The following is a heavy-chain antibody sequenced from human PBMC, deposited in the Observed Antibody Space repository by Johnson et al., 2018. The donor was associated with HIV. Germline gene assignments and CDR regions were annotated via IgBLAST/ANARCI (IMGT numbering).Heavy chain of an antibody. CDR2: INSDGSST. V-gene: IGHV3-74*02. D-gene: IGHD3-22*01. CDR3: VRGGYYYDQAGAFDI. J-gene: IGHJ3*02. Sequence: VQLVESGGGLVQPVGSLRLSCAASEFTFSNYWMHWVRQGLGKGLVWVSRINSDGSSTSYADSVTGRFTISRDNAKNTLYLQMNSLRAEDTAGYYCVRGGYYYDQAGAFDIWGQGTMVTVSS. CDR1: EFTFSNYW.